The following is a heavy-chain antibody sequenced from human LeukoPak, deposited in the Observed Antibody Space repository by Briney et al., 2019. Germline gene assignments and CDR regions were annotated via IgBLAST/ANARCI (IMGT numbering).Heavy chain of an antibody. V-gene: IGHV3-23*01. J-gene: IGHJ6*03. D-gene: IGHD6-13*01. Sequence: GGSLRLSCTTSGFTFADYAMHWVRQAPGKGLEWVSAISGSGGSTYYADSVKGRFTISRDNSKNTLYLQMNSLRAEDTAVYYCARTAAGYYYYYYMDVWGKGTTVTVSS. CDR3: ARTAAGYYYYYYMDV. CDR1: GFTFADYA. CDR2: ISGSGGST.